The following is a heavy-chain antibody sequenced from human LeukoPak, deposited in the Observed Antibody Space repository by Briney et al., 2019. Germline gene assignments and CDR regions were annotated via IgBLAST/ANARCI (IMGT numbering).Heavy chain of an antibody. CDR3: ARRQGTTLSFDY. D-gene: IGHD1-1*01. CDR1: GYTFTSYG. CDR2: INAYNGNT. Sequence: ASVEVSCKASGYTFTSYGFSWVRQAPGQGLEWMGWINAYNGNTNYAQKLQGGVTMTTDTSTSTAYMELRSLRFDDTAVYYCARRQGTTLSFDYWGQGTLVSDSS. J-gene: IGHJ4*02. V-gene: IGHV1-18*01.